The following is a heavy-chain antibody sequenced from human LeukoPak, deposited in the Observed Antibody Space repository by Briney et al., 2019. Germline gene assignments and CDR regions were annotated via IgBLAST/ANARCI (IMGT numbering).Heavy chain of an antibody. D-gene: IGHD3-10*01. Sequence: SETLSLTCAVYGGSFSGYYWSWIRQPPGKGLEWIGEINHSGSTNYNPSLKSRVTISVATSKTQFSLKLSSVTAADTAVYYCASCITMVRGVRLDAFDIWGQGTMVTVSS. J-gene: IGHJ3*02. V-gene: IGHV4-34*01. CDR3: ASCITMVRGVRLDAFDI. CDR1: GGSFSGYY. CDR2: INHSGST.